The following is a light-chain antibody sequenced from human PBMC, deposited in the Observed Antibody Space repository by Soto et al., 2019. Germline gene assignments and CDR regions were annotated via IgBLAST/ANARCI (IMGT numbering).Light chain of an antibody. V-gene: IGLV4-69*01. CDR3: QTWGTGIHVV. Sequence: QPVLTQSPSASASLGASVKLTCTLSSGHSSYAIAWHQQQPEKGPRYLMKLDSDGIHTKGDAIADRFSGSSSGAERYLTISSLQSEDEADYYCQTWGTGIHVVFGGGTKLTVL. J-gene: IGLJ2*01. CDR2: LDSDGIH. CDR1: SGHSSYA.